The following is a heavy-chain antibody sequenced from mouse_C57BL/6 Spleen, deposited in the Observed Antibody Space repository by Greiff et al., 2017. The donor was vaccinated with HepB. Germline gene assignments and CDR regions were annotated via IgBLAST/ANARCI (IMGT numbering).Heavy chain of an antibody. J-gene: IGHJ3*01. CDR2: IFPGSGST. D-gene: IGHD2-2*01. Sequence: QVQLQQSGPELVKPGASVKISCKASGYTFTDYYINWVKQRPGQGLEWIGWIFPGSGSTYYNEKFNGKATLTVDKSSSTAYMLLSSLTSEDSAVYFCATMVTTEAWFAYWGQGTLVTVSA. CDR3: ATMVTTEAWFAY. CDR1: GYTFTDYY. V-gene: IGHV1-75*01.